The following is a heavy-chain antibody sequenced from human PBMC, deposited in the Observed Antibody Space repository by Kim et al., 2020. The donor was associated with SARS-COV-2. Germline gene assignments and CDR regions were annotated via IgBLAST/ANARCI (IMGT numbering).Heavy chain of an antibody. CDR3: AKGRRYSSGFIGDY. J-gene: IGHJ4*02. CDR1: GFTFDDYA. CDR2: ISWNSGSI. Sequence: GGSLRLSCAASGFTFDDYAMHWVRQAPGKGLEWVSGISWNSGSIGYADSVKGRFTISRDNAKNSLYLQMNSLRAEDTALYYCAKGRRYSSGFIGDYWGQGTLVTVSS. D-gene: IGHD6-19*01. V-gene: IGHV3-9*01.